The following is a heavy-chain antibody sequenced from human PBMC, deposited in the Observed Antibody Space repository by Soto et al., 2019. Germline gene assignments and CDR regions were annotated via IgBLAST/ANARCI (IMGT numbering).Heavy chain of an antibody. D-gene: IGHD3-10*01. Sequence: SETLSLTCTVSGGSISSSSYYWGWIRQPPGKGLEWIGSIYYSGSTYYNPSLKSRVTISVDTSKNQFSLKLSSVTAADTAVYFCAIRRAGYYYMDVWGKGTTVTVSS. J-gene: IGHJ6*03. CDR2: IYYSGST. CDR1: GGSISSSSYY. V-gene: IGHV4-39*01. CDR3: AIRRAGYYYMDV.